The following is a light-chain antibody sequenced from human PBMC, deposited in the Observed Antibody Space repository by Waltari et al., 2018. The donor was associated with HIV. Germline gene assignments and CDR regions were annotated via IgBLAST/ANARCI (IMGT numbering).Light chain of an antibody. J-gene: IGLJ2*01. Sequence: QSVLTQPPSVSAAPGQRVTISCSGSTSNIGKNYVSWYQQLPGTAPKLLIYENNKRFSGIPDRFSGSKSATSATLDITGLQTGDEADYYCGASDSNLNNALFGGGTKLTVL. CDR2: ENN. V-gene: IGLV1-51*02. CDR1: TSNIGKNY. CDR3: GASDSNLNNAL.